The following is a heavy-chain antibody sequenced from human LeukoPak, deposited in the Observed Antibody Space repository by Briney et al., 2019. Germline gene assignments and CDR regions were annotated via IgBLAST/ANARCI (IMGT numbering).Heavy chain of an antibody. D-gene: IGHD3-10*01. V-gene: IGHV3-48*01. CDR3: TAPMYFFGDDLLLLDY. CDR1: GFTLSSYS. J-gene: IGHJ4*02. Sequence: GGSLRLSCAASGFTLSSYSMNWVRQAPGKGLEWVSYISRSGGTIYYADSVKGRFTISRDSAKNSLYLQMNSLRAEDTAVYYCTAPMYFFGDDLLLLDYWGQGTLVTVSS. CDR2: ISRSGGTI.